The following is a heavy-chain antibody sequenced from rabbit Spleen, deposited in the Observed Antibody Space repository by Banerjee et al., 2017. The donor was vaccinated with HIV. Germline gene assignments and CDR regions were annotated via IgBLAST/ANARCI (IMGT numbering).Heavy chain of an antibody. J-gene: IGHJ4*01. D-gene: IGHD1-1*01. CDR3: ARDLTGVIGWNFNL. CDR2: IYAGSSGSS. V-gene: IGHV1S40*01. Sequence: QSLEESGGDLVKPGASLTLTCTASGFSFNSIYYMCWVRQAPGKGLEWIACIYAGSSGSSYYASWAKGRFTISRTSSTTVTLQMTSLTAADTATYFCARDLTGVIGWNFNLWGPGTLVTVS. CDR1: GFSFNSIYY.